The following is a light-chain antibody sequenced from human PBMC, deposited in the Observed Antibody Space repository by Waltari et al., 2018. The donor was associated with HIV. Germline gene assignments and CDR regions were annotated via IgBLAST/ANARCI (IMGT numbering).Light chain of an antibody. J-gene: IGLJ1*01. CDR3: CSFAGDKDSQISKYV. CDR2: EVN. V-gene: IGLV2-23*02. CDR1: HSHVGSHNF. Sequence: QSALTQPASVSGSLGQSVTISGTGTHSHVGSHNFVSSYQQKPGKDPKVLISEVNMRPSGVSSRFFGSKSGNTASLTISRLQADDEAAYYCCSFAGDKDSQISKYVFGTGTTVTVL.